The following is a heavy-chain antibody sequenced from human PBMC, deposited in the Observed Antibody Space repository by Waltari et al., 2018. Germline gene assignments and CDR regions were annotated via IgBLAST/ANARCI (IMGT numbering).Heavy chain of an antibody. CDR2: INHSGST. J-gene: IGHJ4*02. CDR3: ARGRGYRCSSTSCYNRAPPFDY. V-gene: IGHV4-34*01. D-gene: IGHD2-2*02. Sequence: QVQLQQWGAGLLKPSETLSLTCAVHGGTFSGYYWSWIRQPPGKGLEWIGEINHSGSTNYNPSLKIRVTISVDTSKNQFSLKLSSVTAADTAVYYCARGRGYRCSSTSCYNRAPPFDYWGQGTLVTVSS. CDR1: GGTFSGYY.